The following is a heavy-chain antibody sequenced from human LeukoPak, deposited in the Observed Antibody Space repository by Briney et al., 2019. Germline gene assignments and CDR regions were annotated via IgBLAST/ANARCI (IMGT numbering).Heavy chain of an antibody. J-gene: IGHJ4*02. D-gene: IGHD6-19*01. Sequence: GGSLRLSCAASGFTFSSYSMNWVRQAPGKGLEWVSSISSSSSYIYYADSVKGRFTISRDNAKNSLYLQMNSLRAEDTAVYYCAIDRSSGWLNPFDYWGQGTLVTVSS. CDR3: AIDRSSGWLNPFDY. CDR2: ISSSSSYI. CDR1: GFTFSSYS. V-gene: IGHV3-21*01.